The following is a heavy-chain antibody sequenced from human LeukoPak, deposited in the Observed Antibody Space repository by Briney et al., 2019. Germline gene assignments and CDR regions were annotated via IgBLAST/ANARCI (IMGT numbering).Heavy chain of an antibody. CDR3: ARATGYSSSWPAYFDY. Sequence: GGSLRLSCAASGFTFSSYSMNWVRQAPGKGLEWVSSISSSSSYMYYADSVKGRFTISRDNAKNSLYLQMNSLRAEDTAVYYCARATGYSSSWPAYFDYWGQGTLVTVSS. CDR2: ISSSSSYM. D-gene: IGHD6-13*01. V-gene: IGHV3-21*01. J-gene: IGHJ4*02. CDR1: GFTFSSYS.